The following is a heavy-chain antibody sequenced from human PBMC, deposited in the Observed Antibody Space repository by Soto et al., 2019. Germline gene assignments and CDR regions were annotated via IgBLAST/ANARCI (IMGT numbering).Heavy chain of an antibody. D-gene: IGHD6-6*01. Sequence: QVQLQQWGAGLLKPSETLSLTCAVYGGSFSGYYWSWIRQPPGKGLEWIGEINHSGSTNYNPSLKSRVTISVDTSKNQFSLKLSSVTAADTAVYYCARRHIWGSSSSSGRPPNYFDYWGQGTLVTISS. CDR2: INHSGST. J-gene: IGHJ4*02. V-gene: IGHV4-34*01. CDR3: ARRHIWGSSSSSGRPPNYFDY. CDR1: GGSFSGYY.